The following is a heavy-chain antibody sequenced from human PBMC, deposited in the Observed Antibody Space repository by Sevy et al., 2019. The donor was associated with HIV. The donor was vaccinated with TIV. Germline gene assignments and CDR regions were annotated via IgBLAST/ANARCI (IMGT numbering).Heavy chain of an antibody. D-gene: IGHD3-10*01. J-gene: IGHJ6*02. V-gene: IGHV3-21*01. CDR2: ISSSSSYI. Sequence: GGSLRLSCAASGFTFSSYSMNWVRQAPGKGLEWVSSISSSSSYIYYADSVKGRFTISRDNAKNSLYLQMNSLRAEDRAVDYCARDVDRITMGRGVITEGIDVWGQGTTVTVSS. CDR1: GFTFSSYS. CDR3: ARDVDRITMGRGVITEGIDV.